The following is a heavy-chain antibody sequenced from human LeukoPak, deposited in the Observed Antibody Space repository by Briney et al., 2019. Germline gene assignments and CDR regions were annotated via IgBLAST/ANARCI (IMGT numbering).Heavy chain of an antibody. J-gene: IGHJ4*02. D-gene: IGHD4-17*01. CDR2: INHSGST. CDR3: ARGGRPTVTTFFDY. CDR1: GGSFSGYY. Sequence: PSETLSLTCAVYGGSFSGYYWSWIRQPPGKGLEWIGEINHSGSTNYNPSLKSRVTISVDTSKNQFSLKLSSVTAADTAVYYCARGGRPTVTTFFDYWGREPWSPSPQ. V-gene: IGHV4-34*01.